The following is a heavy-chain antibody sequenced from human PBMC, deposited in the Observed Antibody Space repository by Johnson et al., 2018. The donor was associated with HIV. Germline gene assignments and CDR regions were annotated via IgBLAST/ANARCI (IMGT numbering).Heavy chain of an antibody. CDR1: GFTFSSYW. V-gene: IGHV3-74*01. Sequence: VQLMESGGGLVQPGGSLRLSCAASGFTFSSYWMHWVRQGPGKGLVWVSRINGDGSGITYADSVKGRFTISRDNAKNSLYLQMNSLRAEDTAVYYCARDGVVVVPGGWGAFDIWGQGTLVTVSS. J-gene: IGHJ3*02. CDR3: ARDGVVVVPGGWGAFDI. CDR2: INGDGSGI. D-gene: IGHD2-15*01.